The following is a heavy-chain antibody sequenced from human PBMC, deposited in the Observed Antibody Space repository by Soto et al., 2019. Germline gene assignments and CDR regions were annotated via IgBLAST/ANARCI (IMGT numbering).Heavy chain of an antibody. CDR1: GFTFSSYG. CDR2: ICFDGSNK. J-gene: IGHJ4*02. CDR3: ATTGPY. V-gene: IGHV3-33*01. Sequence: QVQLVESGGGVVQPGRSLRLSCAASGFTFSSYGMHWVRQAPGKGLEWVAVICFDGSNKFSADSVKGRFTISRDNSKNTVSLQMNSLRDEDSAAYYCATTGPYWGQGTLVTVSS.